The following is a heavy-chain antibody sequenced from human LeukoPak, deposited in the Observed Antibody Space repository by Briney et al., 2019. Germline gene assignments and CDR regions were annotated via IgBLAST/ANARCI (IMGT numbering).Heavy chain of an antibody. D-gene: IGHD6-19*01. CDR1: AGSISSYY. J-gene: IGHJ5*02. Sequence: SETLSLTCTVSAGSISSYYCSWIRQPPGELLGWIGYIYYSGSTNYNPSLKSGVPISVDTPQNQFSLKLSSVTAADTAVYYCARVQWMANWFDPWGQGTLVTVSS. CDR2: IYYSGST. V-gene: IGHV4-59*01. CDR3: ARVQWMANWFDP.